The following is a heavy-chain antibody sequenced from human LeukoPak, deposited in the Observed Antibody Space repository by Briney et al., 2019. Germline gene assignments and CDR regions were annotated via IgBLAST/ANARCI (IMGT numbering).Heavy chain of an antibody. CDR3: ASTAPASTYYYYYYIDV. CDR2: IIPIFGTA. CDR1: GGTFSSYA. V-gene: IGHV1-69*13. D-gene: IGHD5-18*01. Sequence: SVKVSCKASGGTFSSYAISWVRQAPGQGLEWMGGIIPIFGTANYAQKFQGRVTITADESTSTAYMELSSLRSEDTAVYYCASTAPASTYYYYYYIDVWGKGTTVTVSS. J-gene: IGHJ6*03.